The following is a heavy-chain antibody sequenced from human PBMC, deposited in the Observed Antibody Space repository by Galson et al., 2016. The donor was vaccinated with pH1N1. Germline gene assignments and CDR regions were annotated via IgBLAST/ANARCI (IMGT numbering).Heavy chain of an antibody. D-gene: IGHD6-13*01. V-gene: IGHV3-7*01. CDR1: GFTFSSYW. CDR2: IKQDGSKI. Sequence: LRLSCAASGFTFSSYWMNWVRQAPGKGLEWVANIKQDGSKIYYVDSVKGRFTISRDNAKNSLYLQMNSLRAEDTAVYYCARAIATADSLWGQGTLVTVSS. CDR3: ARAIATADSL. J-gene: IGHJ4*02.